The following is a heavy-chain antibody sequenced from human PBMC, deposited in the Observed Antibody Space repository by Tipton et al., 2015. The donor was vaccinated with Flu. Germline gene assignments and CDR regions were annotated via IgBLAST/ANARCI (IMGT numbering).Heavy chain of an antibody. CDR1: GFDFSGHG. J-gene: IGHJ4*02. CDR2: VVPDGNT. D-gene: IGHD2-15*01. CDR3: AKCSGSAFDS. V-gene: IGHV3-23*01. Sequence: SLRLSCGAFGFDFSGHGMAWVRQAPGKGLQWVSTVVPDGNTYYAESVKGRFTISRDNSKNMLWLQMDNLRPEDTALYYCAKCSGSAFDSWGRGTLVTVSS.